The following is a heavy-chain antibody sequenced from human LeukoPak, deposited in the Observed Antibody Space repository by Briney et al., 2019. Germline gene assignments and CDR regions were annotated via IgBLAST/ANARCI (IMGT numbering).Heavy chain of an antibody. CDR3: AKEVVWYYGSGSPNIDY. CDR2: ISGTCAST. CDR1: GFTFSNYA. D-gene: IGHD3-10*01. V-gene: IGHV3-23*01. Sequence: PGVPLTLSCAPSGFTFSNYAVSGVRQAPGGGREWVSAISGTCASTYYADSVKGRFTTSRDNSKNTLYLQMNSLRAEDTAVYYCAKEVVWYYGSGSPNIDYWGQGTLVTVSS. J-gene: IGHJ4*02.